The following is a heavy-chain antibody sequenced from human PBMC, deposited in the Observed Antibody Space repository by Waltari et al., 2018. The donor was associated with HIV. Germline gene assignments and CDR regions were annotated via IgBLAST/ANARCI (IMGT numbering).Heavy chain of an antibody. CDR1: GGSINSADYS. D-gene: IGHD1-1*01. Sequence: QVQLQESGPGLVKPSQTLSLTGIIPGGSINSADYSWNWIRQPPGKGLEWIGSIYYGGSTYYNPSLKSRITVSVDRSKNQFALKLTSVTAADTAVYYCARIGTLQYYFDYWGQGTLVTVSS. J-gene: IGHJ4*02. CDR3: ARIGTLQYYFDY. CDR2: IYYGGST. V-gene: IGHV4-30-4*08.